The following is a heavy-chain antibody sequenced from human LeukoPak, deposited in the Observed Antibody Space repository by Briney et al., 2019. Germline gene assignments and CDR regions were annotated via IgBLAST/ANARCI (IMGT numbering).Heavy chain of an antibody. Sequence: PGGSLRLSCAASGFTFSSYGMHWVRQAPGKGLEWVAVIWYDGSNKYYADSVKGRFTISRDNSKDTLYLQMNSLRAEDTAVYYCAKDDRSYGDYVYFDYWGQGTLVTVSS. V-gene: IGHV3-33*06. CDR2: IWYDGSNK. CDR3: AKDDRSYGDYVYFDY. CDR1: GFTFSSYG. J-gene: IGHJ4*02. D-gene: IGHD4-17*01.